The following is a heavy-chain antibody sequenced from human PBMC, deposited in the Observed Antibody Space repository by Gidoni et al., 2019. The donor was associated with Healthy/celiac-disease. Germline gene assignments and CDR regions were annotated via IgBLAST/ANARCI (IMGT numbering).Heavy chain of an antibody. CDR3: AAGPRGVVTYDAFDI. Sequence: QMQLVQSGPEVKKPGTSVKVSCKASGFTFTSSAVQSVRQARGQRLEWIGWIVVGSGNTKYAQKFQERVTITRDMSTSTAYMELSSLSSEDTAVYYCAAGPRGVVTYDAFDIWGQGTMVTVSS. J-gene: IGHJ3*02. CDR1: GFTFTSSA. D-gene: IGHD2-21*02. CDR2: IVVGSGNT. V-gene: IGHV1-58*01.